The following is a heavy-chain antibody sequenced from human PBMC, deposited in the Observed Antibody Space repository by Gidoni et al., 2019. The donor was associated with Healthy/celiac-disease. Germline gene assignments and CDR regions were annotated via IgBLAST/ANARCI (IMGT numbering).Heavy chain of an antibody. J-gene: IGHJ4*02. V-gene: IGHV4-39*01. CDR1: GGSISSSSYY. CDR3: ARHTVWTPTTVTTFSIPDPPPYFDY. Sequence: QLQLQESGPGLVKPSETLSLTCTVSGGSISSSSYYWGWIRQPPGKGLELIGSIHYSGSTYYNPSLKSRVTISVDTSKNQFSLKLSSVTAADTAVYYCARHTVWTPTTVTTFSIPDPPPYFDYWGQGTLVTVSS. D-gene: IGHD4-17*01. CDR2: IHYSGST.